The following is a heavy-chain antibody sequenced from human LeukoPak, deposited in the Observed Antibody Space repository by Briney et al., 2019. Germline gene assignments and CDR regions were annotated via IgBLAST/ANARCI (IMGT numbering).Heavy chain of an antibody. D-gene: IGHD6-19*01. CDR2: ISWNSGDI. CDR3: AKAGGRWNYYYYMDV. Sequence: SLRLSCAASGFTFDDYAMHWVRQAPGKGLEWVSGISWNSGDIGYADSVKGRFTISRDNAKNSLYLQMNSLRAEDTALYYCAKAGGRWNYYYYMDVWGKGTTVTVSS. J-gene: IGHJ6*03. CDR1: GFTFDDYA. V-gene: IGHV3-9*01.